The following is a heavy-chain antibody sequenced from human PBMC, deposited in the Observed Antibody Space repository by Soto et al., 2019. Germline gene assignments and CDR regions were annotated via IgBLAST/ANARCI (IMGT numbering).Heavy chain of an antibody. CDR2: INPSGGTT. V-gene: IGHV1-46*03. D-gene: IGHD3-3*01. CDR3: ARARSEWRSFDP. J-gene: IGHJ5*02. Sequence: ASVKVSCKASGYTFTSYYMHWVRQAPGQGLEWMGIINPSGGTTSYAQNFQGRVTITRDTSTSTVYMELSSLRYEDTAVYYCARARSEWRSFDPWGQGTQVTVSS. CDR1: GYTFTSYY.